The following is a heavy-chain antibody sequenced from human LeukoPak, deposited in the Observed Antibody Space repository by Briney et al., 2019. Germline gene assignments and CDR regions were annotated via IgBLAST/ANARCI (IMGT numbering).Heavy chain of an antibody. V-gene: IGHV4-59*01. Sequence: SETLSLTCTVSGGSMSSYYWSWIRQPPGKGLEWIGYIYYSGSTNCNPSLKSRVTISIDTSKNRFSLKLSSVTAADTAVYYCARGPTRYYFDYWGQGTPVTVSS. CDR3: ARGPTRYYFDY. CDR2: IYYSGST. D-gene: IGHD3-9*01. J-gene: IGHJ4*02. CDR1: GGSMSSYY.